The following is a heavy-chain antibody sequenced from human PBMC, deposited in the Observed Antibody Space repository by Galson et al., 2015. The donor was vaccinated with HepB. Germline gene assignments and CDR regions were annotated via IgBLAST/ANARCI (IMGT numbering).Heavy chain of an antibody. J-gene: IGHJ5*02. CDR1: GYTFTSYG. Sequence: SVKVSCKASGYTFTSYGISWVRQAPGQGLEWMGWISAYNGNTNYAQKLQGRVTMTTDTSTSTAYMELRSLRSDDTAVYYCARDPWVLNWNVPGNWFDPWGQGTLVTVSS. V-gene: IGHV1-18*04. CDR3: ARDPWVLNWNVPGNWFDP. CDR2: ISAYNGNT. D-gene: IGHD1-1*01.